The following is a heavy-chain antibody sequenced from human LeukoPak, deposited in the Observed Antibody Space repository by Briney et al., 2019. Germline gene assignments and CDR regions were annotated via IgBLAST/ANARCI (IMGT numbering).Heavy chain of an antibody. V-gene: IGHV4-59*01. CDR1: GGSISSYY. CDR2: IYYSGST. J-gene: IGHJ4*02. CDR3: ARDMQGYSGYELEI. Sequence: PSETLSLTCTVSGGSISSYYWSWIRQPPGKGLEWIGYIYYSGSTNYNPSLKSRVTISVDTSKNQFSLKLSSVTAADTAVYYCARDMQGYSGYELEIWGQGTLVTVSS. D-gene: IGHD5-12*01.